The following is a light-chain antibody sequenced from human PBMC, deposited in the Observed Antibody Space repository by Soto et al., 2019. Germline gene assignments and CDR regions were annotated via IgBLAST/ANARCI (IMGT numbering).Light chain of an antibody. J-gene: IGLJ3*02. CDR3: AAWDDTLNGQV. CDR2: RNN. CDR1: RSNIGRNY. Sequence: QAVVTQPPSASGTPGHRVSISCAGSRSNIGRNYVYWYQQLPGTAPKLLIQRNNERPSGVPDRFSGSKSGTSVSLAISGLRSEDEATYYCAAWDDTLNGQVFGGGTNLTVL. V-gene: IGLV1-47*01.